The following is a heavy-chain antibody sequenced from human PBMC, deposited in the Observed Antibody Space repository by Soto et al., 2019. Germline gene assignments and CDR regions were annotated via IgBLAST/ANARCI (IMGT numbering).Heavy chain of an antibody. D-gene: IGHD1-1*01. V-gene: IGHV3-7*01. CDR1: GFSFRDYW. J-gene: IGHJ6*03. CDR2: IKQDGSEK. CDR3: ARGKDGRRAGTYYFDMDV. Sequence: EEQLVESGGGLVQPGGSLRLSCAASGFSFRDYWMTWVRQAPGKGLDWVANIKQDGSEKYYLDSLKGRFTISRDNAKNSVYLLMNSLRVEDTAVYYCARGKDGRRAGTYYFDMDVWGKGTTVTVSS.